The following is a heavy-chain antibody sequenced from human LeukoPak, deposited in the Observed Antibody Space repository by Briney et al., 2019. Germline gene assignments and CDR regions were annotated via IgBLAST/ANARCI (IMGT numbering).Heavy chain of an antibody. CDR3: ASVHSGSYWPRDFVC. Sequence: GGSLRLSCAASGFTFISYWVSWVRQAPGRGLEWVANIKQDGSEKYYVDSVKGRFTISRDNAKNSLYLQMNSLRAEDTAVYYCASVHSGSYWPRDFVCCGQGTLVTVSS. CDR2: IKQDGSEK. CDR1: GFTFISYW. D-gene: IGHD1-26*01. V-gene: IGHV3-7*01. J-gene: IGHJ4*02.